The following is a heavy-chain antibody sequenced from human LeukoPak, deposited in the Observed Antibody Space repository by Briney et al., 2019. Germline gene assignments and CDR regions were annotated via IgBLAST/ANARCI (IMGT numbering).Heavy chain of an antibody. CDR2: IYTAGTT. CDR1: GVTVSSNF. Sequence: GGSLRLSCAGSGVTVSSNFMSWVRQAPGEGLEWVSVIYTAGTTYYADSVKGRFTISRDNSKNTLYLKMNSLRAEDTAVYYCARGPRGPARLDYWGQGTLVTVSS. J-gene: IGHJ4*02. D-gene: IGHD3-10*01. V-gene: IGHV3-53*01. CDR3: ARGPRGPARLDY.